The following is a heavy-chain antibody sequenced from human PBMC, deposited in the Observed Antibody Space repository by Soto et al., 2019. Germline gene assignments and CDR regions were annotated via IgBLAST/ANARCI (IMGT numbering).Heavy chain of an antibody. CDR2: IKSKPDGETT. J-gene: IGHJ4*02. D-gene: IGHD3-3*01. CDR3: NTYYDSGGGHTTL. Sequence: QLVESGGGLVKPGGSLALSCAGSGFAFTNVWLHWVRQAPGKGLEWVGRIKSKPDGETTDYAAPVKGRFTISRDDSTNTLYLQMNSLQTEDSGLYYCNTYYDSGGGHTTLWGQGTRVTVSS. V-gene: IGHV3-15*07. CDR1: GFAFTNVW.